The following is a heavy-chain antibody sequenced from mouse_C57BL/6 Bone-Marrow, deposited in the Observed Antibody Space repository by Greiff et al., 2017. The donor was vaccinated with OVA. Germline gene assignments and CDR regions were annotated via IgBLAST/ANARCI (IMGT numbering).Heavy chain of an antibody. V-gene: IGHV5-4*01. D-gene: IGHD1-1*01. CDR2: ISDGGSYT. J-gene: IGHJ3*01. Sequence: DVQLVESGGGLVKPGGSLKLSCAASGFTFSSYAMSWVRQTPEKMLEWVATISDGGSYTYYPDNVKGRFTISRDNAKNNLYLQMSHLKSEDTAMYYCARDSPITTVVARAYWGQGTLVTVSA. CDR1: GFTFSSYA. CDR3: ARDSPITTVVARAY.